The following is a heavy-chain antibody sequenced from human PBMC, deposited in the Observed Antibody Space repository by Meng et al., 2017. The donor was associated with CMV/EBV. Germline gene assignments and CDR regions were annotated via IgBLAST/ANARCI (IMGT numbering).Heavy chain of an antibody. CDR3: ASGRYQVRYSPYWYFDL. CDR1: GGSFSGYY. V-gene: IGHV4-34*01. CDR2: INHSGST. J-gene: IGHJ2*01. Sequence: SETLSLTCAVYGGSFSGYYWSWIRQPPGKGLEWIGEINHSGSTNYNPSLKRRVTISVDTSKNQFSLKLSSVTAADTAVYYCASGRYQVRYSPYWYFDLWGRGTLVTVSS. D-gene: IGHD2-2*01.